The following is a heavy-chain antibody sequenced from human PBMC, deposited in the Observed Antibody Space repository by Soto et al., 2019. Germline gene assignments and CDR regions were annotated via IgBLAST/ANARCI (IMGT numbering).Heavy chain of an antibody. V-gene: IGHV3-33*01. D-gene: IGHD5-12*01. CDR2: IWYDGSNT. J-gene: IGHJ4*02. Sequence: GGSLRLSCAASGFTFNSYAMHWVRQAPGKGLEWVGVIWYDGSNTFYAESVKGRFTISRDNSKNTVYLQMNSLRAEDTAVYYCAREFSMVIVAPGYWGQGTLVTVSS. CDR1: GFTFNSYA. CDR3: AREFSMVIVAPGY.